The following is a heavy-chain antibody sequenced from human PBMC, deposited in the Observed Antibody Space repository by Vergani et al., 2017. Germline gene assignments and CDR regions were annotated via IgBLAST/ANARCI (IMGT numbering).Heavy chain of an antibody. Sequence: QVQLQESGPGLVKPSETLSLTCTVSGGSISSYYWSWIRQPAGKGLEWIRRIYTSGSTNYNPSLKSRVTMSVDTSKNQFSLKLSSVTAADTAVYYCARGRYCSSTSCYVSYYYYYYGMDVWGQGTTVTVSS. D-gene: IGHD2-2*01. V-gene: IGHV4-4*07. J-gene: IGHJ6*02. CDR2: IYTSGST. CDR3: ARGRYCSSTSCYVSYYYYYYGMDV. CDR1: GGSISSYY.